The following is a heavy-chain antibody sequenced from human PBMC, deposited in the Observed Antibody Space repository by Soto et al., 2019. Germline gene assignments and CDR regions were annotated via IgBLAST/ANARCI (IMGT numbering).Heavy chain of an antibody. Sequence: QVQLVQSGAEVKNPGASVKVSCETSGYTFTRDGISWVRQAPGQGLEWMGWISAYNGNTNYAQKLQGRVTMTTDTSKSTAYMELRSLRSDDTAVYYCARVDIVVVPAAIGQAYYYGMDVWGQGTTVTVSS. CDR1: GYTFTRDG. J-gene: IGHJ6*02. CDR2: ISAYNGNT. CDR3: ARVDIVVVPAAIGQAYYYGMDV. V-gene: IGHV1-18*04. D-gene: IGHD2-2*01.